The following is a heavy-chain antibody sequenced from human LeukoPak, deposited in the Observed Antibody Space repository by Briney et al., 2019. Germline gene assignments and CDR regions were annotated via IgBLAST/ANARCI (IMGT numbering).Heavy chain of an antibody. J-gene: IGHJ4*02. V-gene: IGHV4-39*02. CDR1: GGSISSSNYY. Sequence: PSETLSLTCTVSGGSISSSNYYWGWIRQPPGKGLEWIGSIYYSGNTYYNPSLKSRVTISVDTSKNHLSLKLSSVTAADTAVYYCARHFYETSGYLDYWGQGTLVTVSS. CDR3: ARHFYETSGYLDY. D-gene: IGHD3-22*01. CDR2: IYYSGNT.